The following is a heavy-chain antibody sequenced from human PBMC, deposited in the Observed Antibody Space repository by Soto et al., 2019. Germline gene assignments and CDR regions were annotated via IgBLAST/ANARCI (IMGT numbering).Heavy chain of an antibody. V-gene: IGHV4-28*03. J-gene: IGHJ4*02. CDR3: ARVEAAAGTNYFDY. D-gene: IGHD6-13*01. CDR2: IYYSGNT. CDR1: GDSITSNYW. Sequence: SETLCLTCAVSGDSITSNYWWGCIRQPPGKGLEWIGYIYYSGNTFYNPSLKSRVTISVDTSKNQFSLKLSSVTAADTAVYYCARVEAAAGTNYFDYWGQGTLVTVSS.